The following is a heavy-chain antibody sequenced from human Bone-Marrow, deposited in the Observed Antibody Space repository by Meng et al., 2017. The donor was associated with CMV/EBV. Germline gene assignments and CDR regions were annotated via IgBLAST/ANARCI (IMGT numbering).Heavy chain of an antibody. J-gene: IGHJ6*02. CDR2: ISSSSSYI. CDR1: GGSISSSS. CDR3: VRIVRGDFWSGPYYGLDV. V-gene: IGHV3-21*01. D-gene: IGHD3-3*01. Sequence: ETLSLTCTVSGGSISSSSYYWGWIRQAPGKGLEWVSSISSSSSYIYYADSVKGRFTISRDNAKNSLYLQMNSLRTEDTAVYYCVRIVRGDFWSGPYYGLDVWGQGTTVTVSS.